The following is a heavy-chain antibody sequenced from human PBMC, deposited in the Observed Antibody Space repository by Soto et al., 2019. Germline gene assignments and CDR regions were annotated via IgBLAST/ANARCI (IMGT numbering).Heavy chain of an antibody. CDR1: GGSINSGAYY. D-gene: IGHD3-10*01. CDR2: VYSSGSM. Sequence: QVQLRESGPGLVKASETLSLTCTFSGGSINSGAYYWVWIRQTPGKGLEWMGSVYSSGSMYDSPSLSSRVSISVDKYKNAFSLRLMSVTAADTAMYFCARRLISYRSGNHSQFESWGQGTRVTVSS. J-gene: IGHJ4*02. V-gene: IGHV4-39*01. CDR3: ARRLISYRSGNHSQFES.